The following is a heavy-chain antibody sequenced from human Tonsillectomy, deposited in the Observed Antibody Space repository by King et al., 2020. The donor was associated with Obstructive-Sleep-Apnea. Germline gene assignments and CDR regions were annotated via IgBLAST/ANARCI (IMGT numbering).Heavy chain of an antibody. Sequence: VQLVESGGGLVQPGGSLRLSCAASGLTFSSYVMTWVRQAPGKGLEWVSGISGSGASTYFADSVKGRFTISRDNSENTLYLLMNSLRAEDTAVYYCAKDIFRSDSPYYYYAMDVWGQGTTVTVSS. CDR2: ISGSGAST. D-gene: IGHD3-9*01. CDR3: AKDIFRSDSPYYYYAMDV. V-gene: IGHV3-23*04. CDR1: GLTFSSYV. J-gene: IGHJ6*02.